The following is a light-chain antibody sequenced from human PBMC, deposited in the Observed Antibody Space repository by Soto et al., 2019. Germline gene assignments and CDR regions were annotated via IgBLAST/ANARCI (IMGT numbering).Light chain of an antibody. CDR2: AAS. J-gene: IGKJ2*01. CDR1: QSVGSY. Sequence: AIRMTQSQSSLSASTAGRVIVNCRASQSVGSYLAWYQQNPGAAPKLLIYAASTLHIGVPSRFTGSGYGTDFTLTISCLQSEDCATCYCQHYYKYPYSFGQGTKVDIK. V-gene: IGKV1-8*01. CDR3: QHYYKYPYS.